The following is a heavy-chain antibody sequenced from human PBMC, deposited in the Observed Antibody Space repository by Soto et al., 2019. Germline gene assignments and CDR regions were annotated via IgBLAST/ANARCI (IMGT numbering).Heavy chain of an antibody. CDR1: GFTFSSYG. V-gene: IGHV3-33*01. Sequence: PGGSLRLSCAASGFTFSSYGMHWVRQAPGKGLEWVAVIWYDGSNKYYADSVKGRFTISRDNSKNTLYLQMNSLRAEDTAVYYCARDHIPNVTGRLDYWGQGTLVTVSS. J-gene: IGHJ4*02. CDR3: ARDHIPNVTGRLDY. D-gene: IGHD2-21*02. CDR2: IWYDGSNK.